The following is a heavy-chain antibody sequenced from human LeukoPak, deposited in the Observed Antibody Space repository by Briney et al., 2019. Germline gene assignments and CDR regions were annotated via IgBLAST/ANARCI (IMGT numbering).Heavy chain of an antibody. J-gene: IGHJ3*02. V-gene: IGHV4-34*01. Sequence: GSLRLSCEVSGFTFNNHWMSWVRQAPGKGLEWIGEINHSGSTNYNPSLKSRVTISVDTSKNQFSLKLSSVTAADTAVYYCARIRPGYSSSWSLRRAFDIWGQGTMVTVSS. D-gene: IGHD6-13*01. CDR1: GFTFNNHW. CDR2: INHSGST. CDR3: ARIRPGYSSSWSLRRAFDI.